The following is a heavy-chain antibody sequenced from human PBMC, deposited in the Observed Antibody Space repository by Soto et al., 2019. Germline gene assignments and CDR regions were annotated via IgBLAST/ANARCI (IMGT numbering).Heavy chain of an antibody. D-gene: IGHD6-19*01. V-gene: IGHV3-74*01. CDR1: GFTFDSHW. CDR3: VRESGVAADC. Sequence: ESGGVLVQPGGSLRLSCVATGFTFDSHWMHWVRQAPGEGLVWVSRIKPDGYAADYADSVKGRLTISIDNTLKTLYLQMTRLSAEDTAVYFCVRESGVAADCWGQGTLVTVSS. J-gene: IGHJ4*02. CDR2: IKPDGYAA.